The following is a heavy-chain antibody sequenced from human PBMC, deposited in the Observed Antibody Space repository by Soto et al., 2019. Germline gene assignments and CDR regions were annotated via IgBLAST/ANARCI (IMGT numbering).Heavy chain of an antibody. V-gene: IGHV3-30-3*01. J-gene: IGHJ4*01. D-gene: IGHD4-17*01. CDR3: ARVDLATTVTSIDY. CDR2: ISYDGSNK. CDR1: GFTFSSYA. Sequence: QVQLVESGGGVVQPGRSLRLSCAASGFTFSSYAMHWVRKAPGKGLEWVAVISYDGSNKYYADSVKGRFTISRDNSKNTLYLQMNSLRAEDTAVYYCARVDLATTVTSIDYWGHGTLVTVSS.